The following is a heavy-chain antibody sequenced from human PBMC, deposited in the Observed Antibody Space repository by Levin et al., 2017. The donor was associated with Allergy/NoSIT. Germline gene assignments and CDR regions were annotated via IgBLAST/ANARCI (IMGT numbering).Heavy chain of an antibody. CDR1: GFSLSTFW. Sequence: GGSLRLSCAASGFSLSTFWMSWVRQAPGKGLELVAMIKPDESEKHYVDSVKARFTISRDSYKNTLYLQMNSLRVEDTATYYCAKSMRVASGTGAFDIWGHGTMVTVSS. CDR2: IKPDESEK. D-gene: IGHD3-22*01. CDR3: AKSMRVASGTGAFDI. J-gene: IGHJ3*02. V-gene: IGHV3-7*03.